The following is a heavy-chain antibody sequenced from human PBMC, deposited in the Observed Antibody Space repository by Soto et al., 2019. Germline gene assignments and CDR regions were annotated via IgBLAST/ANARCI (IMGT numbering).Heavy chain of an antibody. Sequence: ASVKVSCKASGYTFTSYGISWVRQAPGQGREWMGWISAYNGNTNYAQKLQGRVTMTTDTSTSTAYMELRSLRSDDTAVYSCAREGGYCTNGVCRSPLASWGQGTLVPVSS. CDR2: ISAYNGNT. D-gene: IGHD2-8*01. CDR1: GYTFTSYG. V-gene: IGHV1-18*04. J-gene: IGHJ4*02. CDR3: AREGGYCTNGVCRSPLAS.